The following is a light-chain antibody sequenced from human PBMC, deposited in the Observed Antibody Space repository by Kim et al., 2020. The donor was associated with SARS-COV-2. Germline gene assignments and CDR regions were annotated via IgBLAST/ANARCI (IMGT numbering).Light chain of an antibody. CDR1: QSINSW. V-gene: IGKV1-5*01. CDR3: QEHNTLSFT. Sequence: SASVGDRVTITCRASQSINSWLAWYQQKPGKAPKLLIYDGTNLESGVPSRFSGSGFGTEFTLTISSLQPDDFATYYCQEHNTLSFTFGQGTKLEI. J-gene: IGKJ2*01. CDR2: DGT.